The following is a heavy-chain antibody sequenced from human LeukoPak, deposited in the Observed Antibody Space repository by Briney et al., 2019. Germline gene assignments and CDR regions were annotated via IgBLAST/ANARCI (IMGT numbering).Heavy chain of an antibody. J-gene: IGHJ4*02. Sequence: GGSLRLSCAASGFTFSSYGMHWVRQAPGKGLEWVAVIWYDGSNKYYADSVKGRFTISRDNSKNTLYLQMNSLRTEDTAFYYCARADDGFAYWGQGILVTVSS. D-gene: IGHD4-17*01. CDR3: ARADDGFAY. V-gene: IGHV3-33*01. CDR2: IWYDGSNK. CDR1: GFTFSSYG.